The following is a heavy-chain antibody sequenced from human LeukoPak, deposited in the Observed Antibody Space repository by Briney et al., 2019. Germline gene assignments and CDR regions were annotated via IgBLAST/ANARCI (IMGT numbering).Heavy chain of an antibody. CDR1: GFTFSSYA. D-gene: IGHD3-10*01. CDR3: AKDLYYGSGSKFDD. J-gene: IGHJ4*02. Sequence: GGSLRLSCAASGFTFSSYAMSWVRQAPGKGLEWVSFISGSGTSTYYADSVKGRFTISRDNSKNTLSLQMNSLRVEDTAVYYCAKDLYYGSGSKFDDWGQGTLVTVSS. V-gene: IGHV3-23*01. CDR2: ISGSGTST.